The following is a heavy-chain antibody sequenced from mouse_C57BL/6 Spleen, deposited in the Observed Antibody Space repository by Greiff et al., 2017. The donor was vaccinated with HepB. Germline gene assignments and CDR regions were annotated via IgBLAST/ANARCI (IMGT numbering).Heavy chain of an antibody. V-gene: IGHV1-26*01. D-gene: IGHD1-1*01. CDR1: GYTFTDYY. CDR3: ARDNYGSGWYLDD. J-gene: IGHJ2*01. Sequence: EVQLQQSGPELVKPGASVKISCKASGYTFTDYYMNWVKQSHGKSLEWTGDINPNNGGTGSNQTFKGKATLTVDKSSSTAYMELCSLTAADSAVYYGARDNYGSGWYLDDWDQCTTLTVAS. CDR2: INPNNGGT.